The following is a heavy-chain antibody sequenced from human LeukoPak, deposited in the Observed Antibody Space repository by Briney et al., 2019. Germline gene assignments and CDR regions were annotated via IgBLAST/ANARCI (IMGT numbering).Heavy chain of an antibody. CDR3: ARVSDSSGYHPGD. J-gene: IGHJ4*02. D-gene: IGHD3-22*01. V-gene: IGHV4-38-2*01. Sequence: SETLSLTCAVSGYSISSGYYWGWIRQPPGKGLEWIGSIYHSGSTYYNPSLKSRVTISVDTSKNQFSLKLSSVTAADTAVYYCARVSDSSGYHPGDWGQGTLVSVTS. CDR1: GYSISSGYY. CDR2: IYHSGST.